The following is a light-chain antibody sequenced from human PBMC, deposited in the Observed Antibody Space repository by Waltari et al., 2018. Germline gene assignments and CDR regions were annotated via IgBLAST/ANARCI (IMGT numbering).Light chain of an antibody. CDR2: RNT. V-gene: IGLV3-25*03. Sequence: QQKSGQAPVVVIRRNTGRPSGIPERFSASDSGTTGTLVISGVEAEDEADYYCQSADDSGSNVLFGGGTKLTVL. CDR3: QSADDSGSNVL. J-gene: IGLJ2*01.